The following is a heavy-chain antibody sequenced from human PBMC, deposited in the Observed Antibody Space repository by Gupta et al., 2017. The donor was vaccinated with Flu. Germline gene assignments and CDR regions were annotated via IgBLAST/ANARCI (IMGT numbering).Heavy chain of an antibody. CDR2: IYTTGST. V-gene: IGHV4-61*02. CDR1: GDSISSGRYY. D-gene: IGHD3-16*01. J-gene: IGHJ4*02. CDR3: ATEHADFVWGSVFDF. Sequence: GQVRPSQTLSLTCTVSGDSISSGRYYWSWIRQPAGKELEWIGSIYTTGSTNYNPSLMSRVTMSVDTSKNQFSLQLRSVTAADTAMYYCATEHADFVWGSVFDFWGQGTLVTVS.